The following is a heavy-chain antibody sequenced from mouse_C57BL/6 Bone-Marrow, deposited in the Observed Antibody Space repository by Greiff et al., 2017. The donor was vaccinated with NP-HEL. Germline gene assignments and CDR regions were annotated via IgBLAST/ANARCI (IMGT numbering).Heavy chain of an antibody. D-gene: IGHD2-12*01. V-gene: IGHV1-81*01. CDR3: ARWDFYDAPFAY. CDR2: IYPRSGNT. Sequence: VKLVESGAELARPGASVKLSCKASGYTFTSYGISWVKQRTGQGLEWIGEIYPRSGNTYYNEKFKGKATLTADKSSSTAYMELRSLTSEDSAVYFCARWDFYDAPFAYWGQGTLVTVSA. J-gene: IGHJ3*01. CDR1: GYTFTSYG.